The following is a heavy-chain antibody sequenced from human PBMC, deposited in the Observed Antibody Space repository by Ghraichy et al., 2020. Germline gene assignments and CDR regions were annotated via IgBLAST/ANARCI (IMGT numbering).Heavy chain of an antibody. CDR1: GGSFSGYY. Sequence: GSLRLTCAVYGGSFSGYYWSWIRQPPGKGLEWIGEINHSGSTNYNPSLKSRVTISVDTSKNQFSLKLSSVTAADTAVYYCARRPVVLGSWYSSSWFFDYWGQGTLVTVSS. J-gene: IGHJ4*02. D-gene: IGHD6-13*01. CDR2: INHSGST. V-gene: IGHV4-34*01. CDR3: ARRPVVLGSWYSSSWFFDY.